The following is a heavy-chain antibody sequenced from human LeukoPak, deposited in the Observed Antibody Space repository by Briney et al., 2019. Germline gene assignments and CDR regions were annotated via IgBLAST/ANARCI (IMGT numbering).Heavy chain of an antibody. CDR2: MHYSGST. D-gene: IGHD6-19*01. V-gene: IGHV4-59*08. CDR3: ARQFSGSGWPYYFDY. CDR1: GGSIGSYY. J-gene: IGHJ4*02. Sequence: SETLSLTCTVSGGSIGSYYWSWIRQPPGKGLEWFGYMHYSGSTNYNPSLKSRVTISLDTSKNQFSLKLSSVTAADTAVYYCARQFSGSGWPYYFDYWGQGTLVTVSS.